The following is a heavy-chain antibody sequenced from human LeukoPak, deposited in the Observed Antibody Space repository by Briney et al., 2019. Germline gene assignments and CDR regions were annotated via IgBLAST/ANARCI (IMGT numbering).Heavy chain of an antibody. J-gene: IGHJ4*02. V-gene: IGHV3-48*02. CDR2: ISSSSSTI. CDR1: GFTFSSYT. D-gene: IGHD5-18*01. Sequence: GGSLRLSCAASGFTFSSYTMNWVRQAPGKGLEWVSYISSSSSTIYYADSVKGRFTISRDNAKNSLYLQMNSLGDEDTAVYYCARLAMGFDYWGQGTLATVSS. CDR3: ARLAMGFDY.